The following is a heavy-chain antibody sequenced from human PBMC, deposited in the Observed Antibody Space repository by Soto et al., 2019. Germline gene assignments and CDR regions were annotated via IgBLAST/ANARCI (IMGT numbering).Heavy chain of an antibody. V-gene: IGHV3-33*01. J-gene: IGHJ6*02. CDR2: IWSDGKKE. CDR1: GFPFWHYG. CDR3: ARDRDGGWFHMEV. D-gene: IGHD6-19*01. Sequence: QVQLVESGRGVVQPGRSLRLSCVGSGFPFWHYGMHWVRQAPGKGLEWVAVIWSDGKKESYADFVKGRFAISRDNIKDTLYLQMNSLRAEDTAVYYCARDRDGGWFHMEVWGQGTTVTVSS.